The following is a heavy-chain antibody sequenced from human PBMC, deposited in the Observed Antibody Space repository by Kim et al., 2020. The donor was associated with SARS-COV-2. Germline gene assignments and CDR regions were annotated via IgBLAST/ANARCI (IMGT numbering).Heavy chain of an antibody. CDR2: IIPILGIA. CDR3: ARGRQGRCMGGYCSSTSFRPPMDV. Sequence: SVKVSCKASGGTFSSYAISWVRQAPGQGLEWMGRIIPILGIANYAQKFQGRVTITADKSTSTAYMELSSLRSEDTAVYYCARGRQGRCMGGYCSSTSFRPPMDVWGQGTTVTVSS. V-gene: IGHV1-69*04. J-gene: IGHJ6*02. CDR1: GGTFSSYA. D-gene: IGHD2-2*01.